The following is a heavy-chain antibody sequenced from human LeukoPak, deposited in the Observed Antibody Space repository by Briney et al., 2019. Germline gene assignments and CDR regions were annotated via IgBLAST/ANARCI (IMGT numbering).Heavy chain of an antibody. Sequence: PSETLSLTCTVSGGSISSYYWSWIRQPPGKGLEWIGEINHSGSTNYNPSLKSRVTISVDTSKNQFSLKLSSVTAADTAVYYCARYPYCGGDCSWGQGTLVTVSS. CDR2: INHSGST. CDR3: ARYPYCGGDCS. D-gene: IGHD2-21*02. J-gene: IGHJ5*02. V-gene: IGHV4-34*01. CDR1: GGSISSYY.